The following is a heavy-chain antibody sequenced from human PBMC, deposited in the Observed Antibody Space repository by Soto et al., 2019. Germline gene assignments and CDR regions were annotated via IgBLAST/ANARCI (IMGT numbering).Heavy chain of an antibody. CDR2: ISGSGGST. V-gene: IGHV3-23*01. CDR1: GFTFSSYA. CDR3: AKVGTYYYDSSGYYPYDYYGMDV. D-gene: IGHD3-22*01. Sequence: GSLRLSCAASGFTFSSYAMSWVRQAPGKGLEWVSAISGSGGSTYYADSVKGRFTISRDNSKNTLYLQMNSLRAEDTAVYYCAKVGTYYYDSSGYYPYDYYGMDVWGQGTTVTVSS. J-gene: IGHJ6*02.